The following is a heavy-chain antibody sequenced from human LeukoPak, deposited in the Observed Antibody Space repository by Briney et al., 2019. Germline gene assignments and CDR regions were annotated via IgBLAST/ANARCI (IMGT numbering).Heavy chain of an antibody. Sequence: PGGSLRLSCATSGFTFSTYAMTWVRQAPGKGLEWVSAISASDDNTYYADSVKGRFTISRDNSKNTLYLQMNSLRAEDTAVYYCAKSLNHNFWSAFSYYFDFWGQGTLVTVSS. D-gene: IGHD3-3*01. CDR2: ISASDDNT. V-gene: IGHV3-23*01. CDR1: GFTFSTYA. CDR3: AKSLNHNFWSAFSYYFDF. J-gene: IGHJ4*02.